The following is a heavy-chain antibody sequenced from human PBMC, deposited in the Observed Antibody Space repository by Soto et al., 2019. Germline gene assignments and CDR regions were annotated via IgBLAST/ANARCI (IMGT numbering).Heavy chain of an antibody. V-gene: IGHV4-31*03. J-gene: IGHJ6*02. CDR3: ARADFGDIVVVPAANTQYSFYGMDL. Sequence: SETLSLTCTVSGGSISSGGYYWSWIRQHPGKGLEWIVYIYYSGSTYYNPSLKSRVTISVDTSKNQFSLKLSSVTAADTAVYYCARADFGDIVVVPAANTQYSFYGMDLWGQGTTVTVSS. CDR1: GGSISSGGYY. CDR2: IYYSGST. D-gene: IGHD2-2*01.